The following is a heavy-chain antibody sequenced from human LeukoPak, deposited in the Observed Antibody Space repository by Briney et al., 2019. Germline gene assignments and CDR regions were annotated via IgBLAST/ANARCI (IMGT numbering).Heavy chain of an antibody. CDR1: GYTFTGYY. D-gene: IGHD3-10*01. Sequence: VASVKVSCKASGYTFTGYYMHWVRQAPGQGLEWMGWINPNSGGTNYAQKFQGWVTMTRDTSISTAYMELSRLRSDDTAVYYCARMVRGVIRNYYYYYMDVWGKGTTVTVSS. J-gene: IGHJ6*03. CDR3: ARMVRGVIRNYYYYYMDV. CDR2: INPNSGGT. V-gene: IGHV1-2*04.